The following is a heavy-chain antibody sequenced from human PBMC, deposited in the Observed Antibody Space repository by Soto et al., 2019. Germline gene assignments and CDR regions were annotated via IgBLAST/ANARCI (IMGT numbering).Heavy chain of an antibody. V-gene: IGHV4-59*01. CDR1: GGSISSYY. D-gene: IGHD3-9*01. CDR2: IYYSGST. J-gene: IGHJ6*03. CDR3: ARVRDYDILTGYDYYYYYMDV. Sequence: SETLSLTCTVSGGSISSYYWSWIRQPPGKGLEWIGYIYYSGSTNYNPSLKSRVTISVDTSKNQFSLKLSSVTAADTAVYYCARVRDYDILTGYDYYYYYMDVWGKGTTVTVSS.